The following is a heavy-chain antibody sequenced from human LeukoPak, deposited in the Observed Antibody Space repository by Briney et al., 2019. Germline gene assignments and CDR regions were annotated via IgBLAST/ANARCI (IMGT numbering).Heavy chain of an antibody. J-gene: IGHJ5*02. CDR2: INPNSGGT. CDR1: GYTFTGYY. V-gene: IGHV1-2*02. CDR3: ARGFQVGYCSSTSCYSEWFDP. Sequence: ASVKVSCEASGYTFTGYYMHWVRQAPGQGLEWMGWINPNSGGTNYAQKFQGRVTMTRDTSISTAYMELSRLRSDDTAVYYCARGFQVGYCSSTSCYSEWFDPWGQGTLVTVSS. D-gene: IGHD2-2*01.